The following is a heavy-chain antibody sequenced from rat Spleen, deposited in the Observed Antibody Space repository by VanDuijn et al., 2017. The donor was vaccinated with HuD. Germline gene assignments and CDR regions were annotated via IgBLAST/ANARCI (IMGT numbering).Heavy chain of an antibody. V-gene: IGHV5-20*01. J-gene: IGHJ3*01. CDR1: GFTFSTFP. Sequence: EVQLVESGGGLVQPGRSLKLSCTASGFTFSTFPMVWVRLAPKKGLAWVAYISYDGDTTYYRDSVKGRFTISRDNAKSTLYLQMDSLRSEDTATYYCTTRPYYSSLNWFPYWGQGTLVTVSS. CDR2: ISYDGDTT. D-gene: IGHD1-2*01. CDR3: TTRPYYSSLNWFPY.